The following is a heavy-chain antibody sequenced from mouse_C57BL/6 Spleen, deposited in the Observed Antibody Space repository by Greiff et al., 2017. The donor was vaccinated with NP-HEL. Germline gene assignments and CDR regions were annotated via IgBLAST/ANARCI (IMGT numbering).Heavy chain of an antibody. CDR1: GYTFTGYW. D-gene: IGHD1-1*01. J-gene: IGHJ4*01. CDR2: ILPGSGST. CDR3: AGDCGSRARWAMDY. Sequence: QVQLQQSGAELMKPGASVKLSCKATGYTFTGYWIEWVKQRPGHGLEWIGEILPGSGSTNYNEKFKGKATFTADTASNTAYMQHSSLTTEDSAIYYGAGDCGSRARWAMDYWGQGTSVTGSS. V-gene: IGHV1-9*01.